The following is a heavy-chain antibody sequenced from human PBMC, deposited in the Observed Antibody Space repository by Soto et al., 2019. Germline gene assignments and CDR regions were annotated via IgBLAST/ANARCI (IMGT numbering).Heavy chain of an antibody. V-gene: IGHV4-61*01. Sequence: VQLQESGPGLVKPSETLSLTCTVSGGSVRSGNYYWSWIRQPPGKGLEGIGYAHDSGVTNYNPSLKSRVSITVETSRTQFSMKLNSVTAADTAVYYCASGLTMGELPSHFRPWGQGTLVTVSS. D-gene: IGHD3-16*01. CDR3: ASGLTMGELPSHFRP. J-gene: IGHJ5*02. CDR1: GGSVRSGNYY. CDR2: AHDSGVT.